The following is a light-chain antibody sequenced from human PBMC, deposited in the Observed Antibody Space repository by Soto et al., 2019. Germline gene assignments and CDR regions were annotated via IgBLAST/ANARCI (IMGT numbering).Light chain of an antibody. V-gene: IGLV1-40*01. CDR2: GNS. J-gene: IGLJ2*01. Sequence: QSVLTQPPSVSGAPGQRVTISCTGSSSNIGAGYDVHWYQQLPGTATKLLIYGNSNRPSGVPDRFSGSKSGTSASLAITGLQAEDEADYYCQSYDSSLSAVVFGGGTKRTVL. CDR3: QSYDSSLSAVV. CDR1: SSNIGAGYD.